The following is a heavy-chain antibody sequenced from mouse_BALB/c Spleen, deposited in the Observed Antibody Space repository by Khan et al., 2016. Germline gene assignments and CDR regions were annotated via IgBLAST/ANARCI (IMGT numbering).Heavy chain of an antibody. D-gene: IGHD1-1*01. CDR1: GYTFTSYW. V-gene: IGHV1S81*02. Sequence: QVQLQQPGAELVKAGASVKMSCKASGYTFTSYWMHWVKQRPGQGLEWFAETNPTNGRTYYNEKFKSKATLTADKSSSTAYMLLSGPTFVDSAVYYCARSKKIVATAFDYWGQGTTLTVSS. CDR2: TNPTNGRT. CDR3: ARSKKIVATAFDY. J-gene: IGHJ2*01.